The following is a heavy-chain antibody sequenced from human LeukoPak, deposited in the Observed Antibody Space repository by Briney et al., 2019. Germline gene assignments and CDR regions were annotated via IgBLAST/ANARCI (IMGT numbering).Heavy chain of an antibody. CDR1: EFTFSRYE. Sequence: GGSLRLSCAASEFTFSRYEMNWVRQAPGKGLEWISYISTSGTTIKSADSVKGRFTISRDNANNSLYLQMNSLRVEDTAVYYCVRAMVRGHYYYMDVWGKGTTVTISS. CDR3: VRAMVRGHYYYMDV. V-gene: IGHV3-48*03. CDR2: ISTSGTTI. J-gene: IGHJ6*03. D-gene: IGHD3-10*01.